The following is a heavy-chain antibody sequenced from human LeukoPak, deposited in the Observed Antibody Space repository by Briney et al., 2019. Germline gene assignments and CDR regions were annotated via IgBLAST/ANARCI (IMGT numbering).Heavy chain of an antibody. CDR2: ISYDGSNK. CDR3: ATIDY. CDR1: GFTFSSYA. V-gene: IGHV3-30*14. Sequence: GGSLRLSCAASGFTFSSYAMHWVRQAPGKGLEWVAVISYDGSNKYYADSVKGRFTISRDNSKNTLYLQMNSLRAEDTAVYYCATIDYWGQGTLVTVSS. J-gene: IGHJ4*02.